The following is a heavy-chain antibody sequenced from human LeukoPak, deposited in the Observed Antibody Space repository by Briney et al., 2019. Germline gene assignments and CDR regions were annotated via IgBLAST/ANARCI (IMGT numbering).Heavy chain of an antibody. CDR2: ITHTGNT. D-gene: IGHD4-17*01. J-gene: IGHJ4*02. Sequence: PSETLSLTCAVYGGSRNYYWSWGRRPPGKGLEWIGEITHTGNTHYNPSLKRRVSISLDTSKNQFFLKLSSVAAAETPAYYCAPIYGDYSDFDSWGQGTLVTVSS. CDR1: GGSRNYY. V-gene: IGHV4-34*01. CDR3: APIYGDYSDFDS.